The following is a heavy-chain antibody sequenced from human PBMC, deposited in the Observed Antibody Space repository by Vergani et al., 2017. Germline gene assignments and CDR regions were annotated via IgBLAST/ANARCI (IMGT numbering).Heavy chain of an antibody. CDR2: ILPLFGTP. J-gene: IGHJ4*02. CDR3: ASPSGSYYEADDY. Sequence: QVQLVQSGAEVKKPGSSVKVSCKSSGGTFSNHVLAWVRQAPGQGLEWMGGILPLFGTPTYAQRFQGRVTITADESTTTAYMELTSLTSEDSAIYYCASPSGSYYEADDYWGQGTLVTVSS. D-gene: IGHD1-26*01. CDR1: GGTFSNHV. V-gene: IGHV1-69*01.